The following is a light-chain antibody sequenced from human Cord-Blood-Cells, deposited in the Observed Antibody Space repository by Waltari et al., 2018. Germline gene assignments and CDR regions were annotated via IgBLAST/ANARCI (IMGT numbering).Light chain of an antibody. J-gene: IGLJ2*01. V-gene: IGLV2-11*01. CDR3: CSYAGSYTFDVV. CDR2: DVS. CDR1: SSDVGGCNY. Sequence: QSALTQPRSVSGSPGQSVTISCTGTSSDVGGCNYVPWYQQHPGKAPTLMIYDVSKRPSGVPDRCSGSRSANTASLTSSGLQAEDEADYYCCSYAGSYTFDVVFGGGTKLTVL.